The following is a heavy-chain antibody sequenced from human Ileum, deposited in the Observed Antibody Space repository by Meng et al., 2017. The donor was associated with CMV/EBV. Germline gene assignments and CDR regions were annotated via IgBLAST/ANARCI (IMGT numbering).Heavy chain of an antibody. D-gene: IGHD5-18*01. V-gene: IGHV3-23*01. CDR3: TKEHTATTTLGWFDP. CDR1: GVTFSIYG. CDR2: ISGSGIST. Sequence: SGVTFSIYGMSWVRQAPGKGLGWVSGISGSGISTYYADSVKGRFTISRDNSKNTLYLQMNSLRAEDTAVYYCTKEHTATTTLGWFDPWGQGTLVTVSS. J-gene: IGHJ5*02.